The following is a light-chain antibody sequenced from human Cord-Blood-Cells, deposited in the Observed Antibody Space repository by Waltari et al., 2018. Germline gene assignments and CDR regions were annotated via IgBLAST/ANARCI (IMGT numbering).Light chain of an antibody. CDR1: QAISSH. CDR2: AAP. V-gene: IGKV1-39*01. CDR3: QQSYSTPYS. Sequence: DTQMTQSPSSLSASVGDRVTITCRGSQAISSHLNWYQQKQGKAPKLLIYAAPSLQSGVPSRFSGSGSGTDFTLTISSLQPEDFATYYCQQSYSTPYSFGQGTKLEIK. J-gene: IGKJ2*03.